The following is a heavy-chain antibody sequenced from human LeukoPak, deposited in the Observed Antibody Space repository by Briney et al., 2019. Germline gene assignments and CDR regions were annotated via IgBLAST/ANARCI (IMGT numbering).Heavy chain of an antibody. Sequence: GGSLRLSCAASGFTFSSYAMHWVRQAPGKGLEWVAVISYDGSNKYYAGSVKGRFTISRDNSKNTLYLQMNTLRAEDTAIYYCAKEQWLVWGQGTLVTVSS. CDR3: AKEQWLV. CDR2: ISYDGSNK. J-gene: IGHJ4*02. V-gene: IGHV3-30-3*01. D-gene: IGHD6-19*01. CDR1: GFTFSSYA.